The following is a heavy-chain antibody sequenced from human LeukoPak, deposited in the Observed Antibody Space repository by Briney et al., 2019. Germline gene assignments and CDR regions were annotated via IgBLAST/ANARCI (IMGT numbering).Heavy chain of an antibody. CDR1: GYTFTGYY. CDR2: INPNSGGT. J-gene: IGHJ4*02. D-gene: IGHD3-22*01. Sequence: GASVKVSCKASGYTFTGYYMHWVRQAPGQGLEWMGWINPNSGGTNYVQKFQGRVTMTRDTSISTAYMELSRLRSDDTAVYYCARGRGYYYDTPFDYWGQGTLVTVSS. V-gene: IGHV1-2*02. CDR3: ARGRGYYYDTPFDY.